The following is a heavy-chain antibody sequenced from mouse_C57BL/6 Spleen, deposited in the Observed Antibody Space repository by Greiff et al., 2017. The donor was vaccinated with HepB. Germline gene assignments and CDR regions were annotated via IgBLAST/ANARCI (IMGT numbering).Heavy chain of an antibody. Sequence: QVHVKQSGPELVKPGASVKISCKASGYSFTSYYIHWVKQRPGQGLEWIGWIYPGSGNTKYNEKFKGKATLTADTSSSTAYMQLSSLTSEDSAVYYCARGYYGNPFDYWGQGTTLTVSS. CDR3: ARGYYGNPFDY. D-gene: IGHD2-1*01. V-gene: IGHV1-66*01. CDR1: GYSFTSYY. CDR2: IYPGSGNT. J-gene: IGHJ2*01.